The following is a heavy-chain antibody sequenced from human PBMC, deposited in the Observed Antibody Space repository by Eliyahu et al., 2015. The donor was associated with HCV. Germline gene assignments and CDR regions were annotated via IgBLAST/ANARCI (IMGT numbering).Heavy chain of an antibody. J-gene: IGHJ6*02. V-gene: IGHV3-21*01. CDR2: ISSSSSYI. CDR1: GFTFXSYX. CDR3: ARDDSSGYYNYYYYYGMDV. D-gene: IGHD3-22*01. Sequence: EVQLVESGGGLVKPGGSLXLSCAASGFTFXSYXXNWVRQAPGKGLEWVSSISSSSSYIYYADSVKGRFTISRDNAKNSLYLQMNSLRAEDTAVYYCARDDSSGYYNYYYYYGMDVWGQGTTVTVSS.